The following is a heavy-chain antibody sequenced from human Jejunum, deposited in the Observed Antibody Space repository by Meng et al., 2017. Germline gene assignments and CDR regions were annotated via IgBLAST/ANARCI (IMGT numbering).Heavy chain of an antibody. CDR1: GISVSSNY. J-gene: IGHJ4*02. V-gene: IGHV3-66*01. D-gene: IGHD6-19*01. CDR3: VTAETTVAGTTGSTDY. CDR2: IYSGGNT. Sequence: EVQLVESGGCLVQPGGSRRLSGAASGISVSSNYMSWVRQAPGKGLELFSVIYSGGNTYYADSVKGRFTISRDKSKNTLYLQMNSLRAEDTAVYYCVTAETTVAGTTGSTDYWGQGTLVTVSS.